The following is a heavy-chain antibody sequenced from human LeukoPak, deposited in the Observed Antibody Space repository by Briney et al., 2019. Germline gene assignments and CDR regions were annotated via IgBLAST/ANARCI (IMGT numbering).Heavy chain of an antibody. Sequence: GGSLRLSCAASGFTFSSYGMHWVRQAPGKGLEWVAVISYDGSNKYYADSVKGRFTVSRDNSKNTLYMQMDSLRVEDTAVYYCPRKYDSSGYYDHWGQGTLVTVSS. CDR1: GFTFSSYG. CDR3: PRKYDSSGYYDH. V-gene: IGHV3-30*03. D-gene: IGHD3-22*01. CDR2: ISYDGSNK. J-gene: IGHJ4*02.